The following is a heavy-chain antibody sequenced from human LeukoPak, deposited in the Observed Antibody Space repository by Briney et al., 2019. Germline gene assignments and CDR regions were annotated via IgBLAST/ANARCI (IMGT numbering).Heavy chain of an antibody. Sequence: SETLSLTCSVSGDSISSSGYYWGWIRQPPGKGLEWIGSVSYRGGTYYNPSLKTRVTISVDTSENQFSLRLSSVTAADTAVYFCARDSRYCSGGNCHLRFDYWGQGILVTVSS. J-gene: IGHJ4*02. V-gene: IGHV4-39*07. CDR3: ARDSRYCSGGNCHLRFDY. D-gene: IGHD2-15*01. CDR2: VSYRGGT. CDR1: GDSISSSGYY.